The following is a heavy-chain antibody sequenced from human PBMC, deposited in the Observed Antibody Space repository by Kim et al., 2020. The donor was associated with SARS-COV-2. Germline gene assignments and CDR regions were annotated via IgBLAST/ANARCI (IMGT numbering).Heavy chain of an antibody. CDR2: ISWNSGSI. J-gene: IGHJ3*02. CDR1: GFTFDDYA. Sequence: GGSLRLSCAASGFTFDDYAMHWVRQAPGKGLEWVSGISWNSGSIGYADSVKGRFTISRDNAKNSLYLQMNSLRAEDTALYYCAKGYCSGGIGYHRVAFD. CDR3: AKGYCSGGIGYHRVAFD. D-gene: IGHD2-15*01. V-gene: IGHV3-9*01.